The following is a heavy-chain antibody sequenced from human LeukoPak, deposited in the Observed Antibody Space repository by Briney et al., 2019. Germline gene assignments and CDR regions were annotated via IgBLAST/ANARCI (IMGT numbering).Heavy chain of an antibody. V-gene: IGHV3-30*18. D-gene: IGHD6-19*01. CDR1: AFSFSSYG. CDR2: ISYDGSNK. J-gene: IGHJ3*01. CDR3: PKLGYSSGWYDFQIDAFDF. Sequence: GRSLRLSCAASAFSFSSYGMHWVRQAPGKGLEWVAVISYDGSNKFYADSVKGRFTISRDNSKNTLYLQMNSLRAEDTAVYYCPKLGYSSGWYDFQIDAFDFWGQGTMVTVSS.